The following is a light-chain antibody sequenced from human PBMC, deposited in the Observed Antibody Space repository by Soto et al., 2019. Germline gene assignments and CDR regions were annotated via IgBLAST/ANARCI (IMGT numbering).Light chain of an antibody. J-gene: IGLJ3*02. V-gene: IGLV1-44*01. CDR1: SSNIGSHV. Sequence: QSVLTQPPSASGTPGQRVTISCSGSSSNIGSHVVYWYQQLAGTAPKLLMYNNNQRPSGVPDRFSGSKSGTSASLAISGLQFEDEDDYYFAVWDDSLDGWVFGGGTKLTVL. CDR3: AVWDDSLDGWV. CDR2: NNN.